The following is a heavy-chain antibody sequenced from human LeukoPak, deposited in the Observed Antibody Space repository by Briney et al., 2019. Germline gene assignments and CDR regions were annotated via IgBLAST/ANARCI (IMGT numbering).Heavy chain of an antibody. CDR1: GGSFSGYY. Sequence: SETLSLTCAVYGGSFSGYYWSWIRQPPGKGLEWIGEINHSGSTNYNPSLKSRVTISVDTSKNQFSLKLSSVTAADTAVYYCARAGFVYGDYWKAYNWFDPWGQGTLVTVSS. D-gene: IGHD4-17*01. CDR2: INHSGST. CDR3: ARAGFVYGDYWKAYNWFDP. V-gene: IGHV4-34*01. J-gene: IGHJ5*02.